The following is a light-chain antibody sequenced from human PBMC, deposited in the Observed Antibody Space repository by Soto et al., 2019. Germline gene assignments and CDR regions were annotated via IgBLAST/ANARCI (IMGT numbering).Light chain of an antibody. CDR2: GAS. CDR1: QSVSSNY. CDR3: QQYGSSPTWT. Sequence: EIVMTQSPATLSLSPGDSATLSCRASQSVSSNYLAWYQQKPGQAPRLLIYGASTRATGIPDRFSGSGSGTDFTLTISRLEPEDSAVYYCQQYGSSPTWTFGQGTKVDIK. V-gene: IGKV3-20*01. J-gene: IGKJ1*01.